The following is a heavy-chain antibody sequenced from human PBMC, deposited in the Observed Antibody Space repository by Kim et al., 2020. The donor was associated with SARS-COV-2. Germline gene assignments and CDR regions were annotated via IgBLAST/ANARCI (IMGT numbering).Heavy chain of an antibody. CDR2: INHSGST. CDR3: ATVRFLEWVFDY. J-gene: IGHJ4*02. V-gene: IGHV4-34*01. CDR1: GGSFSGYY. Sequence: SETLSLTCAVYGGSFSGYYWSWIRQPPGMGLEWIGEINHSGSTNYNPSLKSRVTISVDTSKNQFSLKLSSVTAADTAVYYCATVRFLEWVFDYWGQGTLVTVSS. D-gene: IGHD3-3*01.